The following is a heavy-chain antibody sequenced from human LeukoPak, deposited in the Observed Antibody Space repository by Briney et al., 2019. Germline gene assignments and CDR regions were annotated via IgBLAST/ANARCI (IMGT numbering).Heavy chain of an antibody. CDR2: IYHSGST. Sequence: PSQTLSLTCAVSGGSISSGGYSWSWLRQPPGKGLEWIGYIYHSGSTYYNPSLKSRVTISVDRSKNQFSLKLSSVTAADMAVYYCARGRHYYGSGSYYADQIFDYWGQGTLVTVSS. CDR3: ARGRHYYGSGSYYADQIFDY. CDR1: GGSISSGGYS. J-gene: IGHJ4*02. V-gene: IGHV4-30-2*01. D-gene: IGHD3-10*01.